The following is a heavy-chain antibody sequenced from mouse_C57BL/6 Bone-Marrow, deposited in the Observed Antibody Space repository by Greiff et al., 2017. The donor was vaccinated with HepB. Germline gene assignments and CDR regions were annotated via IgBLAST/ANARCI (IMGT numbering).Heavy chain of an antibody. CDR2: IYPGSGNT. CDR3: AKLGNYAMDY. V-gene: IGHV1-76*01. Sequence: QVQLKQSGAELVRPGASVKLSCKASGYTFTDYYINWVKQRPGQGLEWIARIYPGSGNTYYNEKFKGKATLTAEKSSSTAYMQLSSLTSEYSAVYFCAKLGNYAMDYWGQGTSVTVSS. J-gene: IGHJ4*01. D-gene: IGHD4-1*01. CDR1: GYTFTDYY.